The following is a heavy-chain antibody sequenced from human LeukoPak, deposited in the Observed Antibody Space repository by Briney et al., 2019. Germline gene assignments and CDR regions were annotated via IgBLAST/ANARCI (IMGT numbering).Heavy chain of an antibody. Sequence: SGTLSLTCAVSGGSISSSNWWSWVRQPPGKGLEWIGEIYHSGSTNYNPSLKSRVTISVDKSKNQFSLKLSSVTAADTAVYYCARRYYYDEGYFDYWGQGTLVTVSS. CDR3: ARRYYYDEGYFDY. CDR1: GGSISSSNW. J-gene: IGHJ4*02. CDR2: IYHSGST. V-gene: IGHV4-4*02. D-gene: IGHD3-22*01.